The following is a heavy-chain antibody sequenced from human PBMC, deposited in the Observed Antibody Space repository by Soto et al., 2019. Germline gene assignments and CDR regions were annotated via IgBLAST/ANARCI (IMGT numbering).Heavy chain of an antibody. J-gene: IGHJ5*02. CDR1: GGSISSSIYY. CDR2: IFYSGST. CDR3: ARDYYDSSDYTTNWFDP. Sequence: SEILSLTCTVSGGSISSSIYYGGWIRQPPGKGLEWIGSIFYSGSTYYNPSLKSRVTISVDTSKNQFSLKLTSVTAADTAVYYCARDYYDSSDYTTNWFDPWGQGTLVTVSS. D-gene: IGHD3-22*01. V-gene: IGHV4-39*01.